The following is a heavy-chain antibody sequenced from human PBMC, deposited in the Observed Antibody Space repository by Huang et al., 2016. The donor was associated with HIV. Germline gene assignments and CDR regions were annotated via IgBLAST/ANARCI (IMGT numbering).Heavy chain of an antibody. J-gene: IGHJ3*02. CDR1: EYTFTPG. D-gene: IGHD1-26*01. CDR2: TNANTGTP. Sequence: QVQLVQSGSELKEPGASVKVSCKASEYTFTPGFNWVRPAPGQGLEWMGRTNANTGTPTHAQAIPGRLGSPCDTSGDTADLHITNLRADDTAVYYCAISGTYSGDFDIWGQGTLVSVS. CDR3: AISGTYSGDFDI. V-gene: IGHV7-4-1*02.